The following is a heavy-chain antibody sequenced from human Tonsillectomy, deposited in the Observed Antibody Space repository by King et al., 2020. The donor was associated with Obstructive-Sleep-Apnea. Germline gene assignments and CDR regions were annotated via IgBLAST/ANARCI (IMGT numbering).Heavy chain of an antibody. V-gene: IGHV4-39*07. D-gene: IGHD2-2*01. Sequence: QLQESGPGLVKPSETLSLTCTVSGGSISSSSYYWGWIRQPPGKGLEWIGSIYYSGSTSYNPSLKSQVTISVDTSKNQFSLKLSSVTAADTAVYYCAREGDIVVVPAANMDVWGQGTTVTVSS. J-gene: IGHJ6*02. CDR3: AREGDIVVVPAANMDV. CDR1: GGSISSSSYY. CDR2: IYYSGST.